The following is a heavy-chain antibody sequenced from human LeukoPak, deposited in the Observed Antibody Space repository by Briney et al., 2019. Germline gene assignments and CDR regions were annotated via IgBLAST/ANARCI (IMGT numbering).Heavy chain of an antibody. Sequence: SETLSLTCTVSGGSISSYYWSWMRQPPGKRLEWIGYVYYSGNTYYNPSLKSRVTLSADTSKNQFSLKVTSVTAADTAVYYCARASSGYYWDFDYWGQGALVTVSS. V-gene: IGHV4-59*08. CDR2: VYYSGNT. D-gene: IGHD3-22*01. CDR3: ARASSGYYWDFDY. J-gene: IGHJ4*02. CDR1: GGSISSYY.